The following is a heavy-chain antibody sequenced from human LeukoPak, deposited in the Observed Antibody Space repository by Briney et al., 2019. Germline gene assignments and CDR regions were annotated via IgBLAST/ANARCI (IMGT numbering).Heavy chain of an antibody. CDR2: IYSGGST. Sequence: GGCLRLSCAASGFTVSSNYMSWVRQAPGKGLEWVSVIYSGGSTYYADSVKGRFTISRDNSKNTLYLQMNSLRAEDTAVYYCARTLGYSYAYFDYWGQGTLVTVSS. CDR1: GFTVSSNY. D-gene: IGHD5-18*01. CDR3: ARTLGYSYAYFDY. J-gene: IGHJ4*02. V-gene: IGHV3-53*05.